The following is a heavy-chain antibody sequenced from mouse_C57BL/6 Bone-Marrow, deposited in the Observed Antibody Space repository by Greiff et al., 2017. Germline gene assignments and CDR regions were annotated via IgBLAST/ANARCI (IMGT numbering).Heavy chain of an antibody. J-gene: IGHJ4*01. D-gene: IGHD2-2*01. V-gene: IGHV7-1*01. CDR1: GFTFSDFY. CDR2: SRNKANDYTT. CDR3: AREIYYGYDGAMDY. Sequence: EVQLVESGGGLVQSGRSLRLSCATSGFTFSDFYMEWVRQAPGKGLEWIAASRNKANDYTTEYSASVKGRFIVSRDTSQSILYLQMNALSAEDTAIYYCAREIYYGYDGAMDYWGQGTSVTVSS.